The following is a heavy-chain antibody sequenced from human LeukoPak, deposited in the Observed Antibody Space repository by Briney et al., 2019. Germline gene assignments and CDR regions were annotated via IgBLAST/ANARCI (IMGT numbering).Heavy chain of an antibody. J-gene: IGHJ4*02. CDR1: GFTFSSYE. V-gene: IGHV3-48*03. D-gene: IGHD3-22*01. CDR2: ISSRAGTI. CDR3: ARDKDSSSSLDY. Sequence: GGSLRLSCSGSGFTFSSYEMNWVRQAPGKGLEWVSSISSRAGTIYYADYVKGRFTISRDNAKNSLYLQMNSLRAEDTAVYYCARDKDSSSSLDYWGQGTLVTVSS.